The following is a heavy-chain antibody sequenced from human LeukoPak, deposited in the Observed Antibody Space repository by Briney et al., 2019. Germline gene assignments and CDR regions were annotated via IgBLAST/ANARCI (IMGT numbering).Heavy chain of an antibody. Sequence: PSETLSLTCTVSGGSISSYYWSWIRQPPGKGLEWIGYIYYSGSTNYNPPLKSRVTISVDTSKNQFSLKLSSVTAADTAVYYCARAPILYYYDSSGYYYVEAFDIWGQGTMVTVSS. CDR1: GGSISSYY. CDR3: ARAPILYYYDSSGYYYVEAFDI. J-gene: IGHJ3*02. D-gene: IGHD3-22*01. V-gene: IGHV4-59*01. CDR2: IYYSGST.